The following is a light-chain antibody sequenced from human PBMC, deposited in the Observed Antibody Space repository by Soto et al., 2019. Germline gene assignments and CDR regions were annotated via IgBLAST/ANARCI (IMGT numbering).Light chain of an antibody. Sequence: QAVLTQPPSVSAAPGQKVTISCSGSSSNIGNNYVSWYQQLPGTAPKLLIYENNKRPSGIPDRFSGSKSGTSATLGITGLQTGDEGDYYCGTWDSSLSAWVFGGGTKLTVL. V-gene: IGLV1-51*02. CDR3: GTWDSSLSAWV. CDR2: ENN. J-gene: IGLJ3*02. CDR1: SSNIGNNY.